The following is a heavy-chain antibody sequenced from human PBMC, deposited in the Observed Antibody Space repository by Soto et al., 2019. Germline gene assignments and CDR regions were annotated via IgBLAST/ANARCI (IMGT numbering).Heavy chain of an antibody. J-gene: IGHJ6*03. CDR3: AGGGSIVVATRRLMDV. CDR1: GGSISSGSYF. V-gene: IGHV4-39*01. D-gene: IGHD3-22*01. Sequence: PSETLSLTCTVSGGSISSGSYFWAWIRQPPGKGLEWIGSAHYSGSTHYNPSLKSRVTISVDMSKNQVSLKLRSVTAADTAVYYCAGGGSIVVATRRLMDVWGKGTTVTVSS. CDR2: AHYSGST.